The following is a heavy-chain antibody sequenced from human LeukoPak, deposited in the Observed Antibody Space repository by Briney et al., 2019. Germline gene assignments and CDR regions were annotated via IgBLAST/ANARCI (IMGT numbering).Heavy chain of an antibody. Sequence: GESLKISCKGSGYSFTNSWIGWVRQAPGKGLEWVAFIRYDGSNKYYADSVKGRLTISRDNSKNTLYLQMNSLRAEDTAVYYCARPTPYLDAFDIWGQGTMVTVSS. J-gene: IGHJ3*02. V-gene: IGHV3-30*02. CDR3: ARPTPYLDAFDI. CDR2: IRYDGSNK. D-gene: IGHD2-2*02. CDR1: GYSFTNSW.